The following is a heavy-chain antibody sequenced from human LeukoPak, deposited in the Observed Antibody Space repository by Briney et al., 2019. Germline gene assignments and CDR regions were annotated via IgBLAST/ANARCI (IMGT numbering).Heavy chain of an antibody. Sequence: SETLSLTCTVSGGSISSGGYHWSWIRQHPGKGLEWIGYIYYSGSTYYNPSLKSRVTISVDTSKNQFSLKLSSVTAADTAVYYCARESRTHYYDSSGYQYFDYWGQGTLVTVSS. CDR2: IYYSGST. CDR3: ARESRTHYYDSSGYQYFDY. V-gene: IGHV4-31*03. CDR1: GGSISSGGYH. D-gene: IGHD3-22*01. J-gene: IGHJ4*02.